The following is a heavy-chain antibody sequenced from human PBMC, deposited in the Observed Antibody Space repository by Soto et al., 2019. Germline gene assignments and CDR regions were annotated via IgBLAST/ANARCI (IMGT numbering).Heavy chain of an antibody. D-gene: IGHD3-10*01. J-gene: IGHJ4*02. CDR1: GFTFFGYG. Sequence: GGSLRLSCAASGFTFFGYGLTWVRQAPGKGPEWVSSISGSGGSTYYADSVKGRFTISRDHSKNTVYLQMNSLRVADTAVYYCARGSGFGELGKDYFDHWGQGT. V-gene: IGHV3-23*01. CDR2: ISGSGGST. CDR3: ARGSGFGELGKDYFDH.